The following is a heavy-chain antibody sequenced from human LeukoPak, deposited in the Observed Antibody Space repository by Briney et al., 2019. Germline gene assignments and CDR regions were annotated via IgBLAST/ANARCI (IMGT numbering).Heavy chain of an antibody. V-gene: IGHV3-23*01. CDR1: GFTFSSYA. J-gene: IGHJ3*02. Sequence: PGGSLRLSCAASGFTFSSYAMSWIRQAPGKGLEWVSAISGSGGSTYYADSVKGRFTISRDNSKNTLYLQMNSLRAEDTAVYYCAKLRKWLLLEGAFDIWGQGTMVTVSS. D-gene: IGHD3-22*01. CDR2: ISGSGGST. CDR3: AKLRKWLLLEGAFDI.